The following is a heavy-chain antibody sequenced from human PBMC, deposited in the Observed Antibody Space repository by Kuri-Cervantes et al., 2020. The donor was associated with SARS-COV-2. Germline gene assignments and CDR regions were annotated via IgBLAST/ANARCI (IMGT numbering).Heavy chain of an antibody. CDR3: AKWGGNCRGGSCSLPIQH. Sequence: GGSLRLSCAASGFTFSSYAMSWVRQAPGKGLEWVSAISGSGGSTYYADSVKRRFTISRDNSKNTPNMQMNSQRAEDTAVYYCAKWGGNCRGGSCSLPIQHWGQGTLVTVSS. D-gene: IGHD2-15*01. CDR2: ISGSGGST. CDR1: GFTFSSYA. J-gene: IGHJ1*01. V-gene: IGHV3-23*01.